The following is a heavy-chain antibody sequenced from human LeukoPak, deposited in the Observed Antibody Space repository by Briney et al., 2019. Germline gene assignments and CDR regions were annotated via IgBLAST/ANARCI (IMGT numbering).Heavy chain of an antibody. D-gene: IGHD6-13*01. CDR2: IYSGGTT. J-gene: IGHJ4*02. Sequence: PGGSLRLSCAASGFTVSSSYMTWVRQAPGKGLERVSVIYSGGTTYYADSVKGRFIISRDNSKNTLYLQMNSLRAEDTAVYYCARGVAVAGTTLDFWGQGTLVIVSS. V-gene: IGHV3-66*01. CDR1: GFTVSSSY. CDR3: ARGVAVAGTTLDF.